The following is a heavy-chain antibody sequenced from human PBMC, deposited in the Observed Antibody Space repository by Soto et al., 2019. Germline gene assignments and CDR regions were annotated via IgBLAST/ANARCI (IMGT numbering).Heavy chain of an antibody. V-gene: IGHV4-4*09. J-gene: IGHJ4*02. CDR2: VCTSDYT. Sequence: SETLCLTCLAAGASLRSYDGHWVRQTPGKGLEWIGYVCTSDYTRYSCSLDIRVTISVDTSKSQYYLRLKCVTAADTGVYYCARRGDDYGSYVDYWGQGTM. CDR3: ARRGDDYGSYVDY. CDR1: GASLRSYD. D-gene: IGHD4-17*01.